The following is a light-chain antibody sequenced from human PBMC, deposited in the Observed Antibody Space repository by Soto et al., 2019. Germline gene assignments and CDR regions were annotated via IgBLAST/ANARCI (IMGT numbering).Light chain of an antibody. J-gene: IGKJ2*01. CDR3: QQYDSDCST. V-gene: IGKV1-5*03. Sequence: DIQMTQSPSTLSASVGDRVTITCRASQSINNWLAWYQQKPGKAPKLLIYEASSLLSGVPSRFSGSGSGTEFTLTISSLQPDDFADYYCQQYDSDCSTFGQGTKLDI. CDR2: EAS. CDR1: QSINNW.